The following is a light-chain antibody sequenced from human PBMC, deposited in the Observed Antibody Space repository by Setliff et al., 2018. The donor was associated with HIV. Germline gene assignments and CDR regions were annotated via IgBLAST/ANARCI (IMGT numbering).Light chain of an antibody. CDR1: NSDVGVYDY. Sequence: QSVLTQPASVSGSLGQSIIISCTGTNSDVGVYDYVSWYQQYPGKAPKLIIYDVSNRPSGVSNRFSGSKSDITASLTISGLQTEDEADYYCNSYTNKKTYVFGTGTKSPS. CDR3: NSYTNKKTYV. CDR2: DVS. J-gene: IGLJ1*01. V-gene: IGLV2-14*01.